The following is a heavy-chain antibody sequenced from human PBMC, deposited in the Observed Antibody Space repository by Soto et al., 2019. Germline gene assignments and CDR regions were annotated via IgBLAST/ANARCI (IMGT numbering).Heavy chain of an antibody. CDR2: ISAHNGNT. J-gene: IGHJ4*02. V-gene: IGHV1-18*01. Sequence: QVHLVQSGAEVKKPGASVKVSCKGSGYIFTTYGITWVRPAPGQGLEWMGWISAHNGNTNYAQKLQGRVTVTRDTSTSTAYMELSNLRSDDTAVYYCARGRYGDYWGQGALVTVSS. CDR1: GYIFTTYG. D-gene: IGHD1-1*01. CDR3: ARGRYGDY.